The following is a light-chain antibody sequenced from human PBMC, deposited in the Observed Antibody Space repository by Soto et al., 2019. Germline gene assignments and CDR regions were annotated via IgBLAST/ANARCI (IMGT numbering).Light chain of an antibody. J-gene: IGLJ1*01. V-gene: IGLV2-8*01. Sequence: QSVLTQPPSASGSPGQTVSISCIGTSSGVGGYDYVSWYQQHPGKVPKLIIYEVNKRPPGVPDRFSGSKSGNTASLTVSGLQADDEADYYCTSYAGSNNFCVFGTGTKVTVL. CDR1: SSGVGGYDY. CDR3: TSYAGSNNFCV. CDR2: EVN.